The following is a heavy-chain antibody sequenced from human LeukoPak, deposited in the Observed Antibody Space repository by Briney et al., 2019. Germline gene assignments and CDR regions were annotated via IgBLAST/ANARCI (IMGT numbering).Heavy chain of an antibody. D-gene: IGHD6-19*01. Sequence: GGSLRLSCAASGFTFSSYAMHWVRQAPGKGLEWVTIISYDGTNKYYADSVKGRFTISRDNAKNSLYLQMNSLRAEDTAVYYCARDGQWLARPFDYWGQGTLVTVSS. CDR3: ARDGQWLARPFDY. CDR1: GFTFSSYA. J-gene: IGHJ4*02. CDR2: ISYDGTNK. V-gene: IGHV3-30*04.